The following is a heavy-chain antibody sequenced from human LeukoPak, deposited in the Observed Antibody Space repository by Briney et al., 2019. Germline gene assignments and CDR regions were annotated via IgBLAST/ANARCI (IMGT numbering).Heavy chain of an antibody. CDR2: IYYSGST. Sequence: SETLSLTCTVSGGSISSSSYYWGWIRQPPGKGLEWIGSIYYSGSTYYNPSLKSRVTISVDTSKNQFSLKLSSVTAADTAVYYCARVYCSSTSCYGGGWFDPWGQGTLVTVSS. CDR3: ARVYCSSTSCYGGGWFDP. CDR1: GGSISSSSYY. V-gene: IGHV4-39*07. J-gene: IGHJ5*02. D-gene: IGHD2-2*01.